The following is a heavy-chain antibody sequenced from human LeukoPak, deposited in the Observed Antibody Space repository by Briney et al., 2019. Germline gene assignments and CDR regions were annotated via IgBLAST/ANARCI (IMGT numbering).Heavy chain of an antibody. D-gene: IGHD1-26*01. CDR3: AGSGLDAFDI. V-gene: IGHV4-31*03. J-gene: IGHJ3*02. Sequence: SETLSLTCTVSGGSISSGGYYWSWIRQHPGKGLEWIGYIYYSGSTYYNPSLKSRVTISVDTSKNQFSLKLSSVTAADTAVYYCAGSGLDAFDIWGQGTMVTVSS. CDR2: IYYSGST. CDR1: GGSISSGGYY.